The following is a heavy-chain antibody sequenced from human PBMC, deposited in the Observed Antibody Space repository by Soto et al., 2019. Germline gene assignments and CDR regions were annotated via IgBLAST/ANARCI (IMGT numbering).Heavy chain of an antibody. CDR3: VRDLQYSSSVGYYYYYGMDV. CDR2: TYYRSKWYN. CDR1: GDSVSSNSAA. J-gene: IGHJ6*02. Sequence: PSQTLSLTCAISGDSVSSNSAAWNWIRQSPSRGLEWLGRTYYRSKWYNDYAVSVKSRITINPDTSKNQFSLQLNSVTPEDTAVYYCVRDLQYSSSVGYYYYYGMDVWGQGTTVTVYS. V-gene: IGHV6-1*01. D-gene: IGHD6-6*01.